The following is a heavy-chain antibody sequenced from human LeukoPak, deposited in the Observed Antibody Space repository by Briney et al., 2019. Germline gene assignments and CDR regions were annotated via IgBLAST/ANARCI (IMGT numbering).Heavy chain of an antibody. V-gene: IGHV3-11*04. CDR1: GFRFDSFY. D-gene: IGHD3-22*01. J-gene: IGHJ4*02. CDR2: ISASGAVP. CDR3: ARSLIVASEDY. Sequence: GGPLRLSCAASGFRFDSFYMGWIRQVPGKGLDYIALISASGAVPYYAESVKGRFTISRDNAKNSVSLQMNSLSADDTAVYYCARSLIVASEDYWGQGTLVTVSS.